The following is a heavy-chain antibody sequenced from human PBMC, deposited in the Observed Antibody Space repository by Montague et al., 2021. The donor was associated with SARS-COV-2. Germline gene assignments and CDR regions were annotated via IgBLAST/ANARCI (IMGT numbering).Heavy chain of an antibody. J-gene: IGHJ4*02. CDR2: INYSGST. CDR1: GDSMSNYY. D-gene: IGHD6-13*01. Sequence: SETLSLTCTVSGDSMSNYYWSWIRQPPGKGLEWHGYINYSGSTHYNPSLQSRVTLSKDTSKNQFSLRLTFVTAADTAMHFCARAPIYRSSWYAYFDYWGQGSLVAVSA. CDR3: ARAPIYRSSWYAYFDY. V-gene: IGHV4-59*01.